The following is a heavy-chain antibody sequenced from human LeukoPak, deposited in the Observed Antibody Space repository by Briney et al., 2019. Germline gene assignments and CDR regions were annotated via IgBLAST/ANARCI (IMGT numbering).Heavy chain of an antibody. CDR3: ARDGDLYSYGNYFDY. J-gene: IGHJ4*02. D-gene: IGHD5-18*01. CDR2: ISYDGSNK. V-gene: IGHV3-30-3*01. Sequence: PGGSLRLSCAASGFTFSSYAMHWVRQAPGKGLEWVAVISYDGSNKYYADSVKGRFTISRDNSKNTLYLQMNSLRAEDTAVYYCARDGDLYSYGNYFDYWGQGTLVTVSS. CDR1: GFTFSSYA.